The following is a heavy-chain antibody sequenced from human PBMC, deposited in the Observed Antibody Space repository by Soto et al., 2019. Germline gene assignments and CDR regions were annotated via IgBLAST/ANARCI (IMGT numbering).Heavy chain of an antibody. CDR1: VFTFSSYS. J-gene: IGHJ5*02. V-gene: IGHV3-48*01. Sequence: GGSLRRSCAASVFTFSSYSMNWVRQAPGKGLEWVSYISSSSSTIYYADSVKGRFTISRDNAKNSLYLQMNSLRAEDTAVYYCARHPERIAEIGWFDPWGQGTLVTVSS. CDR3: ARHPERIAEIGWFDP. D-gene: IGHD6-13*01. CDR2: ISSSSSTI.